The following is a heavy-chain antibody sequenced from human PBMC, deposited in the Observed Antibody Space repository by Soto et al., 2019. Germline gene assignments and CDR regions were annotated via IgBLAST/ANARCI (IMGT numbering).Heavy chain of an antibody. V-gene: IGHV3-21*01. CDR2: ISSSSSYI. CDR1: GFTFSSYS. Sequence: GGSLRLSCAASGFTFSSYSMNWVRQAPGKGLEWVSSISSSSSYIYYADSVKGRFTISRDNAKNSLYLQMNSLRAEDTSVYCCARDRHAFTVTWIHYYYYGMDVWGQGTTVTVSS. J-gene: IGHJ6*02. D-gene: IGHD4-4*01. CDR3: ARDRHAFTVTWIHYYYYGMDV.